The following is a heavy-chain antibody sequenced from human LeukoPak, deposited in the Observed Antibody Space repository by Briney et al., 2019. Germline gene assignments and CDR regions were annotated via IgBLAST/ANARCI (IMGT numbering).Heavy chain of an antibody. J-gene: IGHJ3*02. CDR1: GFTFSSYE. V-gene: IGHV3-48*03. CDR3: ARGGHDPGIPFDI. CDR2: ISSRGSAI. D-gene: IGHD1-1*01. Sequence: RPGGSLRLSCAASGFTFSSYEVNWVRQAPGKGLEWVSYISSRGSAIYYADFVKGRFTISRDNAKNSLYLQMNSLRADDTAVYYCARGGHDPGIPFDIWGQGTMVTVSS.